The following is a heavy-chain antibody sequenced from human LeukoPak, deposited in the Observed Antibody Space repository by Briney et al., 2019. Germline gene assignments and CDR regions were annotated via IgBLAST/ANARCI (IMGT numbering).Heavy chain of an antibody. CDR3: ARGPSITIFGVVIISADFDY. CDR2: ISAYNGNT. D-gene: IGHD3-3*01. Sequence: ASVKVSCKASGYTFTSYGISWVRQAPGQGLEWMGWISAYNGNTNYAQKLQGRVTMTTDTSTSTAYMELRSLRSDDTAVHYCARGPSITIFGVVIISADFDYWGQGTLVTVSS. J-gene: IGHJ4*02. CDR1: GYTFTSYG. V-gene: IGHV1-18*01.